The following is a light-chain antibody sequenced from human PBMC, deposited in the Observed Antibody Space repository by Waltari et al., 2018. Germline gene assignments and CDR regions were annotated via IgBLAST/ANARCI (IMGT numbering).Light chain of an antibody. J-gene: IGKJ4*01. CDR3: QQFGNSVVT. V-gene: IGKV3-20*01. CDR1: QSVSSSY. CDR2: ATS. Sequence: EAVLTQSPGTLSLSPGERVTLSCRASQSVSSSYFAWYQQKPGQAPRPLIYATSTRATGIPDSFSGSESGTDFTLTISRLEPEDFAVYYCQQFGNSVVTFGGGAKVEIK.